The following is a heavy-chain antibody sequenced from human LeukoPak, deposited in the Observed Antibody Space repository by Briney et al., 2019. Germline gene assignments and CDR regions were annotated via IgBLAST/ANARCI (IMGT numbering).Heavy chain of an antibody. CDR1: GGSISSYY. Sequence: SETLSLTCTVSGGSISSYYWSWIRQPPGKGLEWIGYIYYSGSTNYNPSLKSRVTISVDTSKNQFSLKLSSVTAADTAVYYCARETLYSSGWYGGYFDYWGQGTLVTVSS. D-gene: IGHD6-19*01. J-gene: IGHJ4*02. CDR2: IYYSGST. V-gene: IGHV4-59*01. CDR3: ARETLYSSGWYGGYFDY.